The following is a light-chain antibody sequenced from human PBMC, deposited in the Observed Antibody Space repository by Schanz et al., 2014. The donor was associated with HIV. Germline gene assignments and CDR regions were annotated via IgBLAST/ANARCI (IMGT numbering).Light chain of an antibody. CDR1: RSDIGSRS. J-gene: IGLJ2*01. CDR3: ATWDVSLNGPV. Sequence: SVLTQPPSASATPGQRVIISCSGSRSDIGSRSVDWYRQRPGTAPRLLIHNNDQRPSGVPDRFSGSKSGTSASLAISGLQSDDEADYYCATWDVSLNGPVFGGGTKLTVL. V-gene: IGLV1-44*01. CDR2: NND.